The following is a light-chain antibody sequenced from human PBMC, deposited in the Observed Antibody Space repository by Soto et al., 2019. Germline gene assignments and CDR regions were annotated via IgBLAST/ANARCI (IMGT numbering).Light chain of an antibody. CDR3: SSYTTSATLV. V-gene: IGLV2-14*01. Sequence: QSALTQPASVSGSPGQSIAISCTGTSSDVGSYNSVSWYQQFPGKAPNLILYAVTNRPSGVSNRFSGSKSGNTASLTISGLQAEDEADYFCSSYTTSATLVFGVGTKVTVL. J-gene: IGLJ2*01. CDR1: SSDVGSYNS. CDR2: AVT.